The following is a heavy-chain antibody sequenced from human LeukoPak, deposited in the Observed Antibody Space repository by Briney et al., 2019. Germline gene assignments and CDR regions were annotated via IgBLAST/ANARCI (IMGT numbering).Heavy chain of an antibody. CDR1: GGSISSYY. CDR3: ARGKPRVRGVITPFFDY. CDR2: IYYSGST. V-gene: IGHV4-59*01. Sequence: SETLSLTCTVSGGSISSYYWSWIRQPPGKGLEWIGYIYYSGSTNYNPSLKSRVTISVDTSKNQFSLKLSSVTAADTAVYYCARGKPRVRGVITPFFDYWGQETLVTVSS. J-gene: IGHJ4*02. D-gene: IGHD3-10*01.